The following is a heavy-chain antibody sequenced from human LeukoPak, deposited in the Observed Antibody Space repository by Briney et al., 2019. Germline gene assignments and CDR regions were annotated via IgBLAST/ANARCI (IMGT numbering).Heavy chain of an antibody. CDR1: GFTFDDYA. V-gene: IGHV3-21*01. CDR2: ISSTSTYI. D-gene: IGHD6-13*01. CDR3: ARVAAGAETHTLHYHYMDV. Sequence: PGGSLRLSCAASGFTFDDYAMHWVRQAPGKGLEWVSSISSTSTYIYYADSVKGRFTISRDNAQNSLYLQMNSLRAEDTAVYSCARVAAGAETHTLHYHYMDVWGKGTTVTVSS. J-gene: IGHJ6*03.